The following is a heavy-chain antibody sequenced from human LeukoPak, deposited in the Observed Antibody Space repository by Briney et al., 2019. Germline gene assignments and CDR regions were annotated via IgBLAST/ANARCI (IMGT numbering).Heavy chain of an antibody. D-gene: IGHD3-10*01. V-gene: IGHV1-18*01. CDR2: ISPYNDNT. J-gene: IGHJ6*02. CDR1: GYTFTSYD. Sequence: GASVKVSCKASGYTFTSYDINWVRQATGQGPEWMGWISPYNDNTKYAQKFQERVTMTTDTSTRIVYMELRSLRSDDTAVYYCARDRRPRPGSGTPYYRNGMGVWGQGTTVTVSS. CDR3: ARDRRPRPGSGTPYYRNGMGV.